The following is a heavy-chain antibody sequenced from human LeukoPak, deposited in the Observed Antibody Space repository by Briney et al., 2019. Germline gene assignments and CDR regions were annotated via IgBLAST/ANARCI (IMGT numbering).Heavy chain of an antibody. Sequence: GASVKVSCEASGYTFTGYYMHWVRQAPGQGLEWMGWMNPNSGNTGYAQKFQGRVTMTRNTSISTAYMELSSLRSEDTAVYYCARRGYYPTDAFDIWGQGTMVTVSS. D-gene: IGHD3-3*01. CDR2: MNPNSGNT. CDR1: GYTFTGYY. J-gene: IGHJ3*02. V-gene: IGHV1-8*02. CDR3: ARRGYYPTDAFDI.